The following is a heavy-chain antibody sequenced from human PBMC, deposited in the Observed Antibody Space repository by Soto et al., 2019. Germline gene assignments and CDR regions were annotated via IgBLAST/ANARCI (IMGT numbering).Heavy chain of an antibody. J-gene: IGHJ5*02. CDR2: ISGSGGST. D-gene: IGHD3-10*01. CDR3: AKFVMVRGVPNWFDP. CDR1: GCTFSSYA. V-gene: IGHV3-23*01. Sequence: GGSLRLSCAASGCTFSSYAMSWVRQAPGKGLEWVSAISGSGGSTYYAGSVKGRFTISRDNSKNTLYLQMNSLRAEDTAVYYCAKFVMVRGVPNWFDPWGQGTLVTVSS.